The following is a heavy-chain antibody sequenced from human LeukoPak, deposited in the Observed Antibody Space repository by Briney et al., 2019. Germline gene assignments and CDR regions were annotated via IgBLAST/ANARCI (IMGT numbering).Heavy chain of an antibody. CDR2: ISSSSSYI. CDR1: GFTFSSYS. D-gene: IGHD5-12*01. J-gene: IGHJ3*02. CDR3: ARENGGSDQGDDAFDI. Sequence: PGGSLRLSCAASGFTFSSYSMNWVRQAPGKGLEWVSSISSSSSYIYYADSVKGRFTISRDNAKNSLYLQMNSLRAEDTAVYYCARENGGSDQGDDAFDIWGQGTMVTVSS. V-gene: IGHV3-21*04.